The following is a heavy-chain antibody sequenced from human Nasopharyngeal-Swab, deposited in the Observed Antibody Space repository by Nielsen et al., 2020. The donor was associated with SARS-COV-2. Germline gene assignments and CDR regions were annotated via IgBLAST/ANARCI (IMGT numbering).Heavy chain of an antibody. CDR2: IKQDESEK. V-gene: IGHV3-7*01. CDR3: ARDLIRSGIAAAGTSGSFDY. Sequence: VRQAPGKGLEWVANIKQDESEKYYVDSVKGRFTISRDNAKNSLYLQMNSLRAEDTAVYYCARDLIRSGIAAAGTSGSFDYWGQGTLVTVSS. D-gene: IGHD6-13*01. J-gene: IGHJ4*02.